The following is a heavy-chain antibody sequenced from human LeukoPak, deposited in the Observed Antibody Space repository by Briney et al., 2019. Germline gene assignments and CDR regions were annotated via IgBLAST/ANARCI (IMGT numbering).Heavy chain of an antibody. J-gene: IGHJ4*02. CDR2: IFHIGTT. V-gene: IGHV4-38-2*02. CDR3: AGGVSSRHKTYFDY. CDR1: GYSISSGYY. Sequence: PSETLSLTCTVSGYSISSGYYWGWIRQPPGKGLEWIGSIFHIGTTFYNPSLKSRVTISVDTSKNQFSLKLSSVTAADTAVYYCAGGVSSRHKTYFDYWGQGTLVTVSS.